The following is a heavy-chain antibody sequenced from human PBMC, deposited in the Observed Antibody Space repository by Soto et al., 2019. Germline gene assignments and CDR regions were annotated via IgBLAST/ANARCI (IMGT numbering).Heavy chain of an antibody. CDR1: GFTFSSYA. CDR3: AKDLIAAAGTDPPLYGMDV. Sequence: LRLSCAASGFTFSSYAMSWVRQAPGKGLEWVSAISGSGGSTYYADSVKGRFTISRDNSKNTLYLQMNSLRAEDTAVYYCAKDLIAAAGTDPPLYGMDVWGQGTTVTVSS. CDR2: ISGSGGST. D-gene: IGHD6-13*01. V-gene: IGHV3-23*01. J-gene: IGHJ6*02.